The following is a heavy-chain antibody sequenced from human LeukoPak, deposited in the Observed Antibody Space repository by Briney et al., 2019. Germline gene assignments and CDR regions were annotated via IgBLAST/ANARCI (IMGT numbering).Heavy chain of an antibody. CDR2: IYYSGST. D-gene: IGHD2-15*01. Sequence: SETLSLTCTVSGGSISSGDYYWSWIRQPPGKGLEWIGYIYYSGSTYYNPSLKSRVTISVDTSKNQFSLKLSSVTAADTAVYYCARTGGGSGFYYYMDVWGKGTTVTVSS. V-gene: IGHV4-30-4*08. CDR3: ARTGGGSGFYYYMDV. J-gene: IGHJ6*03. CDR1: GGSISSGDYY.